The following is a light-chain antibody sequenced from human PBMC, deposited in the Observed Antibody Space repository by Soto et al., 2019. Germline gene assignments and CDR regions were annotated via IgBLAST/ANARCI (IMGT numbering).Light chain of an antibody. CDR2: DAS. CDR3: KQYDNLPLG. J-gene: IGKJ4*01. CDR1: QNINNY. Sequence: DIQMTPSPSSLSASVGDRVTITCQASQNINNYLNWYQQKPGRAPKLLIYDASNLEAGVPSRFSGSGSGTDFTFTISSLQPEDIATYYCKQYDNLPLGVGGGNKVDIK. V-gene: IGKV1-33*01.